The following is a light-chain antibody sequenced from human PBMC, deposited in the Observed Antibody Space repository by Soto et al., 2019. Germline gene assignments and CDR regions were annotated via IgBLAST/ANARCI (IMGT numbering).Light chain of an antibody. CDR1: SSNIGTGYD. CDR3: QSYDSSLSGYV. CDR2: GNT. V-gene: IGLV1-40*01. J-gene: IGLJ1*01. Sequence: QSVLTQPPSVSGAPGQRVAISCTGSSSNIGTGYDVHWYQQLPGTAPKLLIYGNTNRPSGVPDRVSGSKSGTSASLAITGLQAEDEADYYCQSYDSSLSGYVFGTGPKLTVL.